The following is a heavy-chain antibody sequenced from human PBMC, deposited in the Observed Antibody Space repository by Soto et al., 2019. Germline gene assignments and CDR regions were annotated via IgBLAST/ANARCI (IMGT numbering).Heavy chain of an antibody. Sequence: EVQLLESGGGFMQPGGSLRLSCAVSGFSFGNHAMTWVRQAPGKGLEWVSTISPSGGSTYYTDAVQGRFTVSRDNSKNTVCLQLNSLRAEDTAVYYCAREDRKLQLFGELLGPADYWGQGTLVTVSS. V-gene: IGHV3-23*01. CDR2: ISPSGGST. J-gene: IGHJ4*02. CDR3: AREDRKLQLFGELLGPADY. CDR1: GFSFGNHA. D-gene: IGHD3-10*02.